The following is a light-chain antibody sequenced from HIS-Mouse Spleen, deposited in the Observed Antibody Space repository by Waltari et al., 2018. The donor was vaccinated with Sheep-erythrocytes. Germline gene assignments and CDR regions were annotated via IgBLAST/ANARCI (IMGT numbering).Light chain of an antibody. V-gene: IGLV2-11*01. Sequence: QSALTQPRSVSGSPGQSVTISCTGTSSDVGGYNYVSWYQQHPGKAPKLMIYDVSKRPSGVPDRFSGSKSGNTASLNISVLQAEDEADYYCCSYAGSYNHVFATGTKVTVL. CDR1: SSDVGGYNY. CDR2: DVS. CDR3: CSYAGSYNHV. J-gene: IGLJ1*01.